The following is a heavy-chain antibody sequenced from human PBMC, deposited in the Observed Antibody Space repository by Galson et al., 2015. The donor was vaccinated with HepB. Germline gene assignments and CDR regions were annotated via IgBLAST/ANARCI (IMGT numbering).Heavy chain of an antibody. CDR1: GFTFSSYA. D-gene: IGHD3-22*01. CDR2: ISGSGGST. CDR3: AKHPVYDSSGYYGAAPFDY. Sequence: SLRLSCAASGFTFSSYAMSWVRQAPGKGLEWVSAISGSGGSTYYADSVKGRFTISRDNSKNTLYLQMNSLGAEDTAVYYCAKHPVYDSSGYYGAAPFDYWGQGTLVTVSS. J-gene: IGHJ4*02. V-gene: IGHV3-23*01.